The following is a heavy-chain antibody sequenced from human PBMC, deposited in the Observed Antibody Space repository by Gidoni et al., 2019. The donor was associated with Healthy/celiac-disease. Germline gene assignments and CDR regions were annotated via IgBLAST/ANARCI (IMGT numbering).Heavy chain of an antibody. Sequence: EVQLVESGGGLVQPGGSLRLSCAASGFTFSSSEMNWVRQAPGKGLEWVSYISSSGSTIYYADSVKGRFTISRDNAKNSLYLQMNSLRAEDTAVYYCARDKGVRFLEWSLYGMDVWGQGTTVTVSS. CDR3: ARDKGVRFLEWSLYGMDV. V-gene: IGHV3-48*03. CDR2: ISSSGSTI. CDR1: GFTFSSSE. D-gene: IGHD3-3*01. J-gene: IGHJ6*02.